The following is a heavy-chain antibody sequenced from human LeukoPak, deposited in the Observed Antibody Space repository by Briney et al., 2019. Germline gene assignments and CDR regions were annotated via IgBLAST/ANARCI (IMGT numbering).Heavy chain of an antibody. J-gene: IGHJ4*02. Sequence: RSSQTLSLTCTVSGGSISSGGYYWSWIRQHPGKGLEWIGTIYSSGSTYYNPSLKSRVTISVDTSKNQLSLRLSSVTAADTAVYYCGRHVSGYGSGIDYWGQGTLVTVSS. V-gene: IGHV4-39*01. CDR2: IYSSGST. CDR3: GRHVSGYGSGIDY. CDR1: GGSISSGGYY. D-gene: IGHD3-10*01.